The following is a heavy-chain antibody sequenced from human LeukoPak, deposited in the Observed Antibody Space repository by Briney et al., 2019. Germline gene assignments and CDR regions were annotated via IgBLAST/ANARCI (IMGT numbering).Heavy chain of an antibody. Sequence: PSETLSLTCTVSGGSISSYYWSWIRQPPGKGLEWIGYIYYSGSTYYNPSLKSRVTISVDTSKNQFSLKLSSVTAADTAVYYCAKTYYYDSSGYYYFDYWGQGTLVTVSS. CDR1: GGSISSYY. D-gene: IGHD3-22*01. V-gene: IGHV4-59*06. CDR2: IYYSGST. CDR3: AKTYYYDSSGYYYFDY. J-gene: IGHJ4*02.